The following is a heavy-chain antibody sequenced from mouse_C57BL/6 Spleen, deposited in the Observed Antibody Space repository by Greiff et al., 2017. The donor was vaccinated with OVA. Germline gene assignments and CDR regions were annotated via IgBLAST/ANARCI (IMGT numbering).Heavy chain of an antibody. Sequence: QVQLKQSGPELVKPGASVKISCKASGYSFTSYYIHWVKQRPGQGLEWIGWIYPGSGNTKYNEKFKGKATLTADTSSSTAYMQLSSRTSEDAAVYYCAREEYDYGGFAYWGQGTLVTVSA. D-gene: IGHD2-4*01. CDR2: IYPGSGNT. CDR3: AREEYDYGGFAY. J-gene: IGHJ3*01. V-gene: IGHV1-66*01. CDR1: GYSFTSYY.